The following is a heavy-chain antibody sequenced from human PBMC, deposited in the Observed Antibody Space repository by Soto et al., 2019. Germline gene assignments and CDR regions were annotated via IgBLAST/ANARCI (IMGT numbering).Heavy chain of an antibody. Sequence: QVQLVESGGGVVQPGRSLRLSCAASGFTFSSYAMHWVRQAPGKGLEWVAVISYDGSNKYYADSVKGRFTISRDNSKNPLYLQMNSLRAEDTAVYYCARTASEGVGATTGWYFDLWGRGTLVTVSS. V-gene: IGHV3-30-3*01. CDR1: GFTFSSYA. D-gene: IGHD1-26*01. CDR3: ARTASEGVGATTGWYFDL. J-gene: IGHJ2*01. CDR2: ISYDGSNK.